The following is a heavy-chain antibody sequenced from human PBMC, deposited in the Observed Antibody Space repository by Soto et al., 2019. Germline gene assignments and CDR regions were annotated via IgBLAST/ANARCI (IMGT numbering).Heavy chain of an antibody. V-gene: IGHV4-59*01. CDR3: ARVLTAFDP. D-gene: IGHD3-9*01. Sequence: SSETLSLTCTVSGDSISRYYWSWIRQPPGKGLEWIGYIYYSGSTNYNPSLQSRVTISVDTSKNQFSLKLASVTTADTAVYYCARVLTAFDPWGQGTLVTVSS. CDR1: GDSISRYY. CDR2: IYYSGST. J-gene: IGHJ5*02.